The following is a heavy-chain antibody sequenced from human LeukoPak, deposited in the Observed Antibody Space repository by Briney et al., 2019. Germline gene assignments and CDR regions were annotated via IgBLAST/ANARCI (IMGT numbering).Heavy chain of an antibody. V-gene: IGHV1-2*02. Sequence: GASVKVPCKASGYTFTGYYMHWVRQAPGQGLEWMGWINPNSGGTNYAQKFQGRVSMTRDTSISTAYMELNRLRSDDTAVYYCARGRDSDSWYFDWFDPWGHGTLVTVSS. CDR1: GYTFTGYY. D-gene: IGHD6-13*01. J-gene: IGHJ5*02. CDR3: ARGRDSDSWYFDWFDP. CDR2: INPNSGGT.